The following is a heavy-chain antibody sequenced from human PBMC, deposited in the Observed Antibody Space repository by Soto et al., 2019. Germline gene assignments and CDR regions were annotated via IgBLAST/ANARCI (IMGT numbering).Heavy chain of an antibody. V-gene: IGHV4-30-4*01. CDR3: ASEYSSGYYSSFDY. J-gene: IGHJ4*02. CDR2: IYYSGST. D-gene: IGHD3-22*01. Sequence: QVQLQESGPGLVKPSQTLSLTCTVSGGSISSGDYYWIWIRQPPGKGLEWIGYIYYSGSTYYTPSLKSRVTISVDTSKNQFSLKLSSVTAADTAVYYCASEYSSGYYSSFDYWGQGTLVTVSS. CDR1: GGSISSGDYY.